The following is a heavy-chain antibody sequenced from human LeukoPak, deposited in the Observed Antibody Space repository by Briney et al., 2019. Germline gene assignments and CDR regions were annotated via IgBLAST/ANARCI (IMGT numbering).Heavy chain of an antibody. CDR2: IYYSGST. CDR3: ARDLLYYDILTGYYTRDWFDP. J-gene: IGHJ5*02. CDR1: GGSFSGYY. Sequence: SETLSLTCAVYGGSFSGYYWSWIRQPPGKGLEWIGSIYYSGSTYYNPSLKSRVTISVDTSKNQFSLKLSSVTAADTAVYYCARDLLYYDILTGYYTRDWFDPWGQGTLVTVSS. V-gene: IGHV4-34*01. D-gene: IGHD3-9*01.